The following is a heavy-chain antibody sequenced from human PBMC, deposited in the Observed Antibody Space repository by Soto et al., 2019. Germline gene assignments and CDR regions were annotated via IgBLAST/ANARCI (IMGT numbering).Heavy chain of an antibody. J-gene: IGHJ6*02. V-gene: IGHV3-66*01. CDR2: ISSGGST. D-gene: IGHD6-19*01. Sequence: DVQLVESRGGLVQPGGSLRLSCAASEFTVSSNYMTWVRQAPGKGLEWVSVISSGGSTSYADSVKGRFTISRDKSKNTLYLQMNGLRAEDTAVYYCGAYGSGYFPYYHYGMDVWGQGTTVIVSS. CDR3: GAYGSGYFPYYHYGMDV. CDR1: EFTVSSNY.